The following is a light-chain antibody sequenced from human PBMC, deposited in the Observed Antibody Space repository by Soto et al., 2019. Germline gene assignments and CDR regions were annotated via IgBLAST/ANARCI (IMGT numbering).Light chain of an antibody. Sequence: QSVLTQPASVSGSPGQSITISCTGTSSDVGSYNLVSWYQQYPGKAPKLMIYEGSKRPSGVSNRFSGSKSGNTASLTISGLQAEDEADYYCCSFAGSSTHVVFGGGTKVTVL. CDR1: SSDVGSYNL. J-gene: IGLJ2*01. CDR2: EGS. CDR3: CSFAGSSTHVV. V-gene: IGLV2-23*01.